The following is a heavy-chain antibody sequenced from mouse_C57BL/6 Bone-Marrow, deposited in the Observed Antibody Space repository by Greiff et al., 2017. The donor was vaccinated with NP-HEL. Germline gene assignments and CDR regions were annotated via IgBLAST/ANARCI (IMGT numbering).Heavy chain of an antibody. J-gene: IGHJ4*01. D-gene: IGHD1-1*01. CDR2: INPGSGGT. CDR3: ARDYYYYGSSFYYYAMDY. CDR1: GYAFTNYL. V-gene: IGHV1-54*01. Sequence: VQVVESGAELVRPGTSVKVSCKASGYAFTNYLIEWVKQRPGQGLEWIGVINPGSGGTNYNEKFKGKATLTADKSSSTAYMQLSSLTSEDSAVYFCARDYYYYGSSFYYYAMDYWGQGTSVTVSS.